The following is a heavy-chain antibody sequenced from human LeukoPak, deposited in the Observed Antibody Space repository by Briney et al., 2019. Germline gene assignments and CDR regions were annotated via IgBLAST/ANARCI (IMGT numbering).Heavy chain of an antibody. CDR1: GDSISRSGSS. D-gene: IGHD3-3*02. J-gene: IGHJ4*02. Sequence: PSQTLSLTCAVSGDSISRSGSSWSWIRQPPGKGLEWIGYIYHSGGTYYNPSLKSRVTISLDRSKNQFSLKLNSVTAADTAVYYCARDFIAQSPIPAFWGQGTLASVSS. V-gene: IGHV4-30-2*01. CDR3: ARDFIAQSPIPAF. CDR2: IYHSGGT.